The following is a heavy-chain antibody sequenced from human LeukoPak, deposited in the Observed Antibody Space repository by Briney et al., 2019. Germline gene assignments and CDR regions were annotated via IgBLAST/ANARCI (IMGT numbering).Heavy chain of an antibody. V-gene: IGHV4-59*01. D-gene: IGHD3-22*01. CDR3: ARESSSSGDAFDI. J-gene: IGHJ3*02. CDR1: GGSISSYY. Sequence: SETLSLTCTVSGGSISSYYWSWIRQPPGKGLEWIGYIYYSGSTNYNPSLKSRVTISVDTPKNQFSLKLSSVTAADTAVYYCARESSSSGDAFDIWGQGTMVTVSS. CDR2: IYYSGST.